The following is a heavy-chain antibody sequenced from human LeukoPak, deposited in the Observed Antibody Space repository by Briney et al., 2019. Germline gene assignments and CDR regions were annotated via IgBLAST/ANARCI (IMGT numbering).Heavy chain of an antibody. CDR3: ARHAIYDSSGYYSLHAFDM. J-gene: IGHJ3*02. CDR1: GGSIRSGSHY. V-gene: IGHV4-39*01. CDR2: IYYSGST. Sequence: SETLSLTCTVSGGSIRSGSHYWAWIRQPPGKGLEWIVSIYYSGSTYYNPSLKSRVTIAVDTSKNQFSLRLSSVTAADPAVYYCARHAIYDSSGYYSLHAFDMWGQGTTVTVSS. D-gene: IGHD3-22*01.